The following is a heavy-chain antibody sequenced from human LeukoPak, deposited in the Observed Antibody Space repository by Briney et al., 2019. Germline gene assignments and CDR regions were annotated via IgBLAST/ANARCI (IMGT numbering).Heavy chain of an antibody. CDR3: ARDLGYIAVAGNAGYYYYGMDV. CDR2: INPNSGGT. Sequence: GASVKVSCKASGYTFTGYYMHWVRQAPGQGLEWMGWINPNSGGTNYAQKFQGWVTMTRDTSISTAYMELSRLRSDDTAVYYCARDLGYIAVAGNAGYYYYGMDVWGQGTTVTVSS. V-gene: IGHV1-2*04. D-gene: IGHD6-19*01. J-gene: IGHJ6*02. CDR1: GYTFTGYY.